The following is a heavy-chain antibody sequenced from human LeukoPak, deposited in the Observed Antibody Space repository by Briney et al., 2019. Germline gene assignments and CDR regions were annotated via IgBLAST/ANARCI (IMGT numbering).Heavy chain of an antibody. CDR1: GYSISSGYY. V-gene: IGHV4-38-2*02. CDR2: IYHSGST. D-gene: IGHD2-21*02. J-gene: IGHJ5*02. CDR3: ARGFVVVTLFPHENWFDP. Sequence: SETLSLTCTVSGYSISSGYYWGWIRQPPGKGLEWIGSIYHSGSTNYNPSLKSRVTISVDTSKNQFSLKLSSVTAADTAVYYRARGFVVVTLFPHENWFDPWGQGTLVTVSS.